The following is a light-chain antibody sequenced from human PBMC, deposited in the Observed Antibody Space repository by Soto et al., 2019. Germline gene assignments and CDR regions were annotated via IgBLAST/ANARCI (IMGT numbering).Light chain of an antibody. V-gene: IGLV2-14*01. J-gene: IGLJ1*01. CDR1: SSDVGVYNY. CDR2: DVS. Sequence: QSALTQPASVSGSPGQSITISCTGTSSDVGVYNYVSWYQQHPGKVPKLVISDVSNRPSGVSNRFSGYKSGNTASLTIAVLQAEDEADYYCISYTSSSTPYVFGTGTKVTVL. CDR3: ISYTSSSTPYV.